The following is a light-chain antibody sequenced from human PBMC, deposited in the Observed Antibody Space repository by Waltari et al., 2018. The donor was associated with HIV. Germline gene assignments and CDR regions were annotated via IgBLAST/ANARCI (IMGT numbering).Light chain of an antibody. Sequence: QSALTQPASVSGSPGQSITISCTGTSSDVGGYNYVSWYQQHPDKAPKLLIYEVSSRPSGISSRFSGCNSANTASLTISGLQADDEADYYCSSYTSSSTLVFGGGTKLTV. J-gene: IGLJ2*01. CDR1: SSDVGGYNY. V-gene: IGLV2-14*01. CDR3: SSYTSSSTLV. CDR2: EVS.